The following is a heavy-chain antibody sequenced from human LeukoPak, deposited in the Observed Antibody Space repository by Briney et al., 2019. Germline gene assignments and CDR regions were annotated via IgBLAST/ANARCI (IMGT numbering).Heavy chain of an antibody. D-gene: IGHD3-22*01. J-gene: IGHJ4*02. CDR2: ISWNSGSI. CDR3: AKPRDSSGYYGSFDY. Sequence: GRSLRLSCAASGFTFDDYAMHWVRQAPGKGLEWVSGISWNSGSIGYADSVKGRFTISRDNAKNSLYLQMNSLRAEDTALYYCAKPRDSSGYYGSFDYCGQGTLVTVSS. CDR1: GFTFDDYA. V-gene: IGHV3-9*01.